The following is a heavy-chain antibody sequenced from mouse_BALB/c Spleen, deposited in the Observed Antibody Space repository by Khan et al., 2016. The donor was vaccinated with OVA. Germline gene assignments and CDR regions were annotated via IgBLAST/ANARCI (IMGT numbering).Heavy chain of an antibody. D-gene: IGHD2-1*01. Sequence: DLVKPGASVKLSCKASGYTFTSYWINWIKQRPGQGLEWIGRIAPGSGSNQYTEMFKGKATLTVDTSSTTVYIQLSSLSSEDSAVYVCARENYYGKSYYAMDYWGQGTSVTVSS. CDR1: GYTFTSYW. CDR2: IAPGSGSN. J-gene: IGHJ4*01. V-gene: IGHV1S41*01. CDR3: ARENYYGKSYYAMDY.